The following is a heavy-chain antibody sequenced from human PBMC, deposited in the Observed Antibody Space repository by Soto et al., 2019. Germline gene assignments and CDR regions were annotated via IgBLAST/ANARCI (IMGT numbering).Heavy chain of an antibody. CDR1: GSTFSSYT. J-gene: IGHJ4*02. D-gene: IGHD3-3*01. Sequence: SVKVSCKASGSTFSSYTISRVRQAPGQGLEWMGRIIPILGIANYAQKFKGRVTITADKSTSTAYMELSSLRSEDTAVYFCARDHPITIFGVVIWGQGTLVTVSS. V-gene: IGHV1-69*04. CDR3: ARDHPITIFGVVI. CDR2: IIPILGIA.